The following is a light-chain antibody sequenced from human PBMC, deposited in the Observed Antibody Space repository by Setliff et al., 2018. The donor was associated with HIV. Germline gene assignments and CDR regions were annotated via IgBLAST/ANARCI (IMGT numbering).Light chain of an antibody. CDR3: SSYAGNNNFGIV. CDR2: EVS. CDR1: SSDIGYSDY. Sequence: QSALAQPPSASGSPGQSVTISCTGTSSDIGYSDYVSWYQQHPGKAPKLIIFEVSKWPSGVPDRFSGSKSGNTASLTVSGLQAEDEAEYYCSSYAGNNNFGIVFGGGTKVTVL. V-gene: IGLV2-8*01. J-gene: IGLJ2*01.